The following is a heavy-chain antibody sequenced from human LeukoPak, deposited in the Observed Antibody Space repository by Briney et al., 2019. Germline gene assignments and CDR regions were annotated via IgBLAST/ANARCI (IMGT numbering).Heavy chain of an antibody. Sequence: PGGSLRLSCAASGFTFSSYEMDWVRQAPGKGLEWLSYISSSGSTIYYADSLKGRFTISRDNAKNSLYLQMNSLRAEDTAVYYCARERGGYSGYAALDYWGQGTLVTVSS. V-gene: IGHV3-48*03. CDR3: ARERGGYSGYAALDY. CDR1: GFTFSSYE. D-gene: IGHD5-12*01. J-gene: IGHJ4*02. CDR2: ISSSGSTI.